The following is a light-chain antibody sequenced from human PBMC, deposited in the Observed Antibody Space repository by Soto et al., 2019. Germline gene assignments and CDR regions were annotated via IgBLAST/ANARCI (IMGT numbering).Light chain of an antibody. CDR3: CSYAGRTTWV. Sequence: QSVLTQPASVSGSPGQSITISYTGARSDVANYNLVSWYQQHPGKAPKLMIYEGNKRPSGVSNRFSASQSGNTASLTISGLQAEDEADYYCCSYAGRTTWVFGGGTKLTVL. CDR1: RSDVANYNL. V-gene: IGLV2-23*01. J-gene: IGLJ3*02. CDR2: EGN.